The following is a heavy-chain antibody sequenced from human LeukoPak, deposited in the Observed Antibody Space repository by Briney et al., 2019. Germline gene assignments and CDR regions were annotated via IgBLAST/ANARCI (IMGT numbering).Heavy chain of an antibody. D-gene: IGHD6-19*01. Sequence: SETLSLTCTVSGGSISRYYWSWIRQPPGKGLEGVGYIYYSGRTNYNPPLKRRVTISVDTSNNQFSLKLSSVTAADTAMYYRARLIAVVGIRAFDIWGQGTMVTVSS. J-gene: IGHJ3*02. CDR1: GGSISRYY. V-gene: IGHV4-59*08. CDR2: IYYSGRT. CDR3: ARLIAVVGIRAFDI.